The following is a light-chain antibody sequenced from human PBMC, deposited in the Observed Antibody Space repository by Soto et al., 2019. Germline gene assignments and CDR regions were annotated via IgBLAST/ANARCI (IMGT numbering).Light chain of an antibody. Sequence: EIVMTQSPATLSVSRGDTATLSCRASQSLGGNLAWYQQKPGQAPRLLIFRASSRATGVPARFSASGAGTEFTLTISGLQSEDFAVYYCQQYSNWPPWTFGPGTKVEIK. CDR3: QQYSNWPPWT. J-gene: IGKJ1*01. CDR1: QSLGGN. CDR2: RAS. V-gene: IGKV3-15*01.